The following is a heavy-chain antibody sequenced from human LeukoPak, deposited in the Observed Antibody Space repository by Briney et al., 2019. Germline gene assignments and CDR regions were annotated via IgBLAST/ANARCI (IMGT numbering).Heavy chain of an antibody. CDR2: IHQHGNEK. D-gene: IGHD2-8*01. CDR3: ATLNGPLFEY. Sequence: GGSLRLSCAAPGFTFSNYWMSWVRQAPGKGLEWVASIHQHGNEKYFVDSVRGRFTISRDNAKNSLYLQMSSLRAEDTAVYYCATLNGPLFEYGGQGTLVTVSS. V-gene: IGHV3-7*01. CDR1: GFTFSNYW. J-gene: IGHJ4*02.